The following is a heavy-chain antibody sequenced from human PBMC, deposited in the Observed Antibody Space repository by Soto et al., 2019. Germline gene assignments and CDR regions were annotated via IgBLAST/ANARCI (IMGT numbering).Heavy chain of an antibody. CDR3: PSGADP. J-gene: IGHJ5*02. Sequence: ALVKGSRKASGYTFTSYDIDWVRQATGQGLEWVGWMNPNSGNTGYAQKLQGRVTLTRDTSTSKAHMELSSLRSEETAVYLCPSGADPGGQGTLVTVSS. CDR2: MNPNSGNT. CDR1: GYTFTSYD. V-gene: IGHV1-8*01.